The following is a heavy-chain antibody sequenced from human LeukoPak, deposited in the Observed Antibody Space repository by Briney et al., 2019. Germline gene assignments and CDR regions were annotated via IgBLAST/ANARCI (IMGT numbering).Heavy chain of an antibody. Sequence: PSETLSLTCTVSGGSISSGSYYWSWIRQPAGKGLEWIGRIYTSGSTNYNPSLKSRVTISVDTSKNQFSLKLSSVTAADTAVYYCARGTTVTTRGAFDIWGQGTMVTVSS. J-gene: IGHJ3*02. CDR2: IYTSGST. D-gene: IGHD4-17*01. CDR1: GGSISSGSYY. V-gene: IGHV4-61*02. CDR3: ARGTTVTTRGAFDI.